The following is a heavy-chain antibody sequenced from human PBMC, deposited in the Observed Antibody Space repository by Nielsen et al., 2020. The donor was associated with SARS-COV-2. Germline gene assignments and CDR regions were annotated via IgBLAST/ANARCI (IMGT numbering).Heavy chain of an antibody. CDR2: ISAYNGNT. D-gene: IGHD3-3*01. Sequence: ASVKVSCKASGYTFTSYGISWVRQAPGQGLEWMGWISAYNGNTNYAQKLQGRVTMTTDTSTSTAYMELRSLRSDDTAVYYCARGVELRFLEWLLSPDDYFDYWGQGTLVTVSS. CDR3: ARGVELRFLEWLLSPDDYFDY. CDR1: GYTFTSYG. V-gene: IGHV1-18*01. J-gene: IGHJ4*02.